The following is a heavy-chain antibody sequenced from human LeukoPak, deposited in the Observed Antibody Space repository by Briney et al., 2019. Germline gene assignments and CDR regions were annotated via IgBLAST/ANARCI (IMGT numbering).Heavy chain of an antibody. CDR1: GYRFTSYW. CDR3: ARRPYYYDSSGSGKYNWFDP. Sequence: GESLKISCKGSGYRFTSYWIGWVRRTPGKGLEWMGIIYPGDSDTRYSPSFQGQVTISADKSISTAYLQWSSLKASDTAMYYCARRPYYYDSSGSGKYNWFDPWGQGTLVTVSS. D-gene: IGHD3-22*01. V-gene: IGHV5-51*01. CDR2: IYPGDSDT. J-gene: IGHJ5*02.